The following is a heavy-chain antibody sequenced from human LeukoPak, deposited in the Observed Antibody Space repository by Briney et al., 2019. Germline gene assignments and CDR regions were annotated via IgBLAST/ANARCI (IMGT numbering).Heavy chain of an antibody. Sequence: SETLSLTCAVYGGSFSGYYWSWIRQPPGKGLEWVGEINHSGSTNYNTSLKSRVTISVDTSKNQFSLKLSSVTAADTAVYYCARGRGVLTGYYPWYYYYYGMDVWGQGTTVTVAS. D-gene: IGHD3-9*01. CDR3: ARGRGVLTGYYPWYYYYYGMDV. CDR2: INHSGST. J-gene: IGHJ6*02. V-gene: IGHV4-34*01. CDR1: GGSFSGYY.